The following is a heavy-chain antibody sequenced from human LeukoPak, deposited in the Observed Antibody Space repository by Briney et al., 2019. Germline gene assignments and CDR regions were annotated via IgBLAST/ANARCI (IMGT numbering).Heavy chain of an antibody. CDR1: GFTFSSYA. CDR3: ASCGEYYDFWSGYYYDAFDI. CDR2: VSGSGGST. D-gene: IGHD3-3*01. Sequence: GGSLRLSCAASGFTFSSYAMSWVRQAPGKGLERVSAVSGSGGSTYYADSVKGRFTISRDNSKNTLYLQMNSLRAEDTAVYYCASCGEYYDFWSGYYYDAFDIWGQGTMVTVSS. J-gene: IGHJ3*02. V-gene: IGHV3-23*01.